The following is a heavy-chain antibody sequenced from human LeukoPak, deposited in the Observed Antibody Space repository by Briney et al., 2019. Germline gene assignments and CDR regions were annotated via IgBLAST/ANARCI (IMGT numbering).Heavy chain of an antibody. V-gene: IGHV3-30*02. D-gene: IGHD6-19*01. CDR3: AKPRTTAGTLDYFDY. CDR1: GFTFSSYV. J-gene: IGHJ4*02. Sequence: GGSLRLSCAATGFTFSSYVMHWVRQAPGKGLEWVAFTLSDGSNKYYADSVKGRFTISRDNSKNTLYLQMNSLRPEDTDVYYCAKPRTTAGTLDYFDYWGQGTLVTVSS. CDR2: TLSDGSNK.